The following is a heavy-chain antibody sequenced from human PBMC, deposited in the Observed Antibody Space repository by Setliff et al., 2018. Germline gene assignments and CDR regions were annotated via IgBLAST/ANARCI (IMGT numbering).Heavy chain of an antibody. CDR2: IKQDGSTK. J-gene: IGHJ3*02. V-gene: IGHV3-7*01. Sequence: ESLKISCVVSGFSFSRHWMSWVRQAPGKGLEWVADIKQDGSTKYYLDSVKGRFTISRDNAKRSLYLQMNGLRADDTGVYYCVRDDADNYDAFDNWGQGTLVTVS. CDR1: GFSFSRHW. D-gene: IGHD3-22*01. CDR3: VRDDADNYDAFDN.